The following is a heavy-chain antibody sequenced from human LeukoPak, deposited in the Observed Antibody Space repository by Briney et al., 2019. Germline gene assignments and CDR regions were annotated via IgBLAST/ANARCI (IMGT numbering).Heavy chain of an antibody. V-gene: IGHV3-33*01. Sequence: PGGSLRVSCAASGFTFSSYGMHWVRQAPGKGLEWVAGIWYDGSNKYYADSVKGRFTISRDNSKNTLYLQMNSLRAEDTAVYYCARENHIVVVPALIGWFDPWGQGTLVTVSS. CDR2: IWYDGSNK. D-gene: IGHD2-21*02. J-gene: IGHJ5*02. CDR3: ARENHIVVVPALIGWFDP. CDR1: GFTFSSYG.